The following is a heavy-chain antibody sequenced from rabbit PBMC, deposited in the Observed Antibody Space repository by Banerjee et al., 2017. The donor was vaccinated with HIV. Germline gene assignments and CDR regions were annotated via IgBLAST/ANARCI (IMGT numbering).Heavy chain of an antibody. CDR1: GFDFSSYG. D-gene: IGHD4-1*01. J-gene: IGHJ4*01. CDR3: VREVAAKFSL. V-gene: IGHV1S47*01. Sequence: QEQLEESGGDLVKPEGSLTLTCKASGFDFSSYGVSWVRQAPGKGLEWIGYIDPVFGITYYANWVNGRFTISSHNAQNTLFLQLNSLTAADTATYFCVREVAAKFSLWGPGTLVTVS. CDR2: IDPVFGIT.